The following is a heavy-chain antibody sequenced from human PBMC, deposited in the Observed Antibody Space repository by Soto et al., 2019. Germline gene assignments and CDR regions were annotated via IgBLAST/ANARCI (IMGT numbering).Heavy chain of an antibody. V-gene: IGHV4-31*03. CDR3: ARMYSSGSGWFHP. CDR2: FYSSGSI. Sequence: SETLSLTCFVSGYSITAGGYYWSWIRHHPGKGLEWIGSFYSSGSIIYNPSLRSRVSISGDTSSNQFSMSLTSVTAADTARYYCARMYSSGSGWFHPWGPGTLVTVSS. J-gene: IGHJ5*02. D-gene: IGHD6-19*01. CDR1: GYSITAGGYY.